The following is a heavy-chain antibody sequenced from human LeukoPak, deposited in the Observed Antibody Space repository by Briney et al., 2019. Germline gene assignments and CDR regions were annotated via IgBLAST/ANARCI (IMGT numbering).Heavy chain of an antibody. V-gene: IGHV3-48*01. CDR1: GLTFSIYS. CDR3: ARDHYFDTSGYSRSLDY. Sequence: GGSLRLSCAASGLTFSIYSMNWVRQAPGKGLEWISYINSSSSGVYYADSVKGRFTISRYNAKNILYLQMNSLRAEDTAVYYCARDHYFDTSGYSRSLDYWGQGTLVTVSS. J-gene: IGHJ4*02. CDR2: INSSSSGV. D-gene: IGHD3-22*01.